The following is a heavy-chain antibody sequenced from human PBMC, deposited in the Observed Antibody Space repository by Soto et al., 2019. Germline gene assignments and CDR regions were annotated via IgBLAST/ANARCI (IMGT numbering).Heavy chain of an antibody. CDR3: ARDMSTYGDYDAFDI. J-gene: IGHJ3*02. CDR2: IKQDGSEK. D-gene: IGHD4-17*01. V-gene: IGHV3-7*01. Sequence: GGSLRLSCAASGFTFSSYWMSWVRQAPGKGLEWVANIKQDGSEKYYVDSVKGRFTISRDNAKNSLYLQMNSLRAEDTAVYYCARDMSTYGDYDAFDIWGQGTMVTVSS. CDR1: GFTFSSYW.